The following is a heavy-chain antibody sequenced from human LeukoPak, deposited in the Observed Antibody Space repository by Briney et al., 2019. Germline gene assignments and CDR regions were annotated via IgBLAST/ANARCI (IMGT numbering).Heavy chain of an antibody. CDR3: ARVPYYYYMDV. CDR1: GGSFSGYY. V-gene: IGHV4-34*01. CDR2: MNHSGST. Sequence: SETLSLTCAVYGGSFSGYYWSWIRQPPGKGLEWIGEMNHSGSTNYNPSLKSRVAISVDTSKNQFSLKVSSVTAADTAVYYCARVPYYYYMDVWGKGTTVTVSS. J-gene: IGHJ6*03.